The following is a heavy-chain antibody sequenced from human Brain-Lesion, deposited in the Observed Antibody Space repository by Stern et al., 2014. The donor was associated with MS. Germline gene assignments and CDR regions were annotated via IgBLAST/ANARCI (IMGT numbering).Heavy chain of an antibody. CDR2: IYYSGNP. D-gene: IGHD2-15*01. Sequence: QLQLQESGPGLVKPSETLSLTCTVAGGSVSSTSYAWAWIRQPPGKGLEWIGTIYYSGNPYYSPSLKSRLTISLDTSKNPFSLQLRSVTAADTAVYYCAGEEDIRYCSGGSCTGNWFDPWGQGTLVTVSS. V-gene: IGHV4-39*01. CDR3: AGEEDIRYCSGGSCTGNWFDP. CDR1: GGSVSSTSYA. J-gene: IGHJ5*02.